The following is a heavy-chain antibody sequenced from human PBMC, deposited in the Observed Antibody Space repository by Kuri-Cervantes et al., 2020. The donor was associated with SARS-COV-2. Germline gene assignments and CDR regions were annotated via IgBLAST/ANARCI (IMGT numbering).Heavy chain of an antibody. V-gene: IGHV3-33*01. D-gene: IGHD6-13*01. CDR1: GFTFSSYG. J-gene: IGHJ4*02. Sequence: GGSLRLPCAASGFTFSSYGMHWVRQAPGKGLEWVAVIWYDGGNKYYADSVKGRFTISRDNSKSTLYLQMNSLSAEDTAVYYCARDSSITPRDFDYWGQGTLVTVSS. CDR3: ARDSSITPRDFDY. CDR2: IWYDGGNK.